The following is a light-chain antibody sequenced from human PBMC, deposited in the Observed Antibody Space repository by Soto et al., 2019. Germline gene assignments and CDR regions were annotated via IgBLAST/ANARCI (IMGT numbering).Light chain of an antibody. CDR3: CSYAGGNTFI. CDR2: EVS. Sequence: QSVLTQPASVSGSPGQSIIISCTGTSSDVGSYNLVSWYQQHPGKVPKVLIYEVSKRPSGVSNRFSGSKSGNTASLTISGLQAEDEADYYCCSYAGGNTFIFGGGTKLTVL. V-gene: IGLV2-23*02. CDR1: SSDVGSYNL. J-gene: IGLJ2*01.